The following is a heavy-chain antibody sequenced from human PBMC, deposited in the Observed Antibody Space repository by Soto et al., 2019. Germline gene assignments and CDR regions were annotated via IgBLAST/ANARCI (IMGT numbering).Heavy chain of an antibody. V-gene: IGHV3-23*01. CDR2: IDGSGGDK. Sequence: VQLLESGGGLVQPGGSLRLSCAASGFTFSSYAMGWVSQAPGKGLEWVSGIDGSGGDKSFADSVKGRFTISRDNSKNMLYLHMYGLRAEDTARYYCAKEIVAAAYAQTAPFDFLGQGTLVTVSS. D-gene: IGHD2-15*01. CDR1: GFTFSSYA. CDR3: AKEIVAAAYAQTAPFDF. J-gene: IGHJ4*02.